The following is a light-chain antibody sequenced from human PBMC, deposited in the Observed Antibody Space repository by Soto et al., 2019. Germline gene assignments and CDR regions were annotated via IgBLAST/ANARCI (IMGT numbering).Light chain of an antibody. V-gene: IGKV3-20*01. CDR3: QQYGSSPT. CDR2: GAS. CDR1: QSVKNNY. Sequence: EIVLTQSPGTLSLSPGDRATLSCRASQSVKNNYLVWYQQKVGQAPRLLMSGASSRATGIPDRFSGSGSGTDFTLTISRLEPEDFAVYYCQQYGSSPTFGQETRLEIK. J-gene: IGKJ5*01.